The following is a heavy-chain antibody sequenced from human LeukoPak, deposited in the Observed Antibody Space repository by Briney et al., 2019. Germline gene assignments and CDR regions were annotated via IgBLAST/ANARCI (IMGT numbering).Heavy chain of an antibody. CDR1: GGTFSSYA. CDR2: IIPIFGTA. CDR3: ARAPLGDDSSGYYLYYFDY. V-gene: IGHV1-69*13. Sequence: SVKVSCKASGGTFSSYAISWVRQAPRQGLEWMGGIIPIFGTANYAQKFQGRVTITADESTSTAYMELSSLRSEDTAVYYCARAPLGDDSSGYYLYYFDYWGQGTLVTVSS. J-gene: IGHJ4*02. D-gene: IGHD3-22*01.